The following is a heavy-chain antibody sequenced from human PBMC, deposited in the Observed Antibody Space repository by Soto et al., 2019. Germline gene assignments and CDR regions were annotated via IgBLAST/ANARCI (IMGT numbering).Heavy chain of an antibody. CDR3: AKSLPRPTGSRGSEYYYYGMDV. CDR1: GFTFSSYA. D-gene: IGHD2-8*02. CDR2: ISGSGGST. J-gene: IGHJ6*02. Sequence: EVQLLESGGGLVQPGGSLRLSCAASGFTFSSYAMSWVRQAPGKGLEWVSAISGSGGSTYYADSVKGRFTISRDNSKNTLYLQMNSLRAEDTAVYYCAKSLPRPTGSRGSEYYYYGMDVWGQGTTVTVSS. V-gene: IGHV3-23*01.